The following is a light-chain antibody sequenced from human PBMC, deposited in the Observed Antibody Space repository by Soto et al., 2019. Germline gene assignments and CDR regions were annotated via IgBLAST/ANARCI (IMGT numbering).Light chain of an antibody. CDR3: QQANNFPLT. CDR2: AAS. CDR1: QGISSS. V-gene: IGKV1D-12*01. J-gene: IGKJ4*01. Sequence: DIQMTQSPSSVSASVGDRVTITCRASQGISSSLAWYQQKPGKVPKLLIYAASSLQSGVPSRFSGSGSGTDFTLTITSLQPEDFATYYCQQANNFPLTFGGGTKVEIK.